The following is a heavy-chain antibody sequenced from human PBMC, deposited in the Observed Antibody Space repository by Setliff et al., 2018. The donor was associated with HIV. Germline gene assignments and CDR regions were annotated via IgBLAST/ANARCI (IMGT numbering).Heavy chain of an antibody. J-gene: IGHJ4*02. D-gene: IGHD1-7*01. Sequence: GESLKISCKDSGYSFPNDWIGWVRQKPGKGLEWMGIIYPGDSDTRYSPSFQGQVTFSADKSINTVFLHWSSLKASDSAMYYCARHFGKVTNYVPDYWGQGTLVTVSS. CDR3: ARHFGKVTNYVPDY. CDR1: GYSFPNDW. CDR2: IYPGDSDT. V-gene: IGHV5-51*01.